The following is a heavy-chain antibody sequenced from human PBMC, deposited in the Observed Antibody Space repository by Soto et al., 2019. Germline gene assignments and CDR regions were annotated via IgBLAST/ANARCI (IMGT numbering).Heavy chain of an antibody. Sequence: GGSLRLSCAASGFTFSSYAMHWVRQAPGKGLEWVAVISYDGSNKYYADSVKGRFTISRDNSKNTLYLQMNSLRAEDTAVYYCARDRYDFWSGYYLGPEFDYWGQGTLVTVSS. CDR1: GFTFSSYA. D-gene: IGHD3-3*01. CDR2: ISYDGSNK. CDR3: ARDRYDFWSGYYLGPEFDY. V-gene: IGHV3-30-3*01. J-gene: IGHJ4*02.